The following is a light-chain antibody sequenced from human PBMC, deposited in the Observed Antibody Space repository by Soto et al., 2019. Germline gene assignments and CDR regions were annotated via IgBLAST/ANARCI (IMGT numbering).Light chain of an antibody. Sequence: DVQMTQSPSSLSASVGDRVTITCRASQGINSWLAWYQQKPEKAPNSLIYAASSLQTGVPSRFSGGGSGTDFTLTISTLQPEDSATYYCHQYTISPLTFGGGTKVEIK. CDR1: QGINSW. CDR2: AAS. J-gene: IGKJ4*01. CDR3: HQYTISPLT. V-gene: IGKV1D-16*01.